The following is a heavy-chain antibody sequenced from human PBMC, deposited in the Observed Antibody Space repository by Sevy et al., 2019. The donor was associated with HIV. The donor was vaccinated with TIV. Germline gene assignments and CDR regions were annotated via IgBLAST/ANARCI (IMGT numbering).Heavy chain of an antibody. V-gene: IGHV3-33*01. CDR2: IWYDGSNK. D-gene: IGHD3-9*01. J-gene: IGHJ4*02. Sequence: GGSLRLSCAASGFTFSSYGMHWVRQAPGKGLEWVAVIWYDGSNKYYADSVKGRFTISGDKSKNTLYLQMNSLRAEDTAVYYCARDLNNAGYFDWLLSYYFDYWGQGTLVTVSS. CDR1: GFTFSSYG. CDR3: ARDLNNAGYFDWLLSYYFDY.